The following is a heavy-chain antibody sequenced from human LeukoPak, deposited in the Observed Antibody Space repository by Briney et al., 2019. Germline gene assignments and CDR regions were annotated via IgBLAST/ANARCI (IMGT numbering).Heavy chain of an antibody. CDR2: ISSSSSTI. D-gene: IGHD2-2*01. CDR3: ARDQSCSTTGCLDPEYFQH. CDR1: RLTFSTYS. Sequence: GGSLRLSCAASRLTFSTYSMNWVRQAPGKGLEWVSYISSSSSTIYYADSVRGRFTISRDNAKISLYLQMNSLRDEDTAVYYCARDQSCSTTGCLDPEYFQHWGQGTLVTVSS. J-gene: IGHJ1*01. V-gene: IGHV3-48*02.